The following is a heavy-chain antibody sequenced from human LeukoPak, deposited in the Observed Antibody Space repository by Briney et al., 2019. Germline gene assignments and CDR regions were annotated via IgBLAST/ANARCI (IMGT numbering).Heavy chain of an antibody. CDR1: GFTFSSYG. CDR2: ISTSGYGT. J-gene: IGHJ2*01. Sequence: GGSLRLSCAASGFTFSSYGMSWVRQAPGKGLEWVSAISTSGYGTYYADSVKGRFTISRDNSKNTLYLQMNSLRAEDTAVYYCAKSSGTYSLWYFDLWGRGTLVTVSS. D-gene: IGHD1-26*01. V-gene: IGHV3-23*01. CDR3: AKSSGTYSLWYFDL.